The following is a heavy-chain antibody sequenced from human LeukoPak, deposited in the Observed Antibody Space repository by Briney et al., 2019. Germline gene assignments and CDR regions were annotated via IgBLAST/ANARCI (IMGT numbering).Heavy chain of an antibody. CDR2: INPNSGGT. CDR3: VRGYGDGFYFDY. Sequence: ASVKVSCKASGYTFTAYYMHWVRQAPGQGLEWMGWINPNSGGTNYAQKFQGRVTMTRDTSISTAYMVLSRLRSDDTAVYYCVRGYGDGFYFDYWGQGTLVTVSS. V-gene: IGHV1-2*02. D-gene: IGHD4-17*01. J-gene: IGHJ4*02. CDR1: GYTFTAYY.